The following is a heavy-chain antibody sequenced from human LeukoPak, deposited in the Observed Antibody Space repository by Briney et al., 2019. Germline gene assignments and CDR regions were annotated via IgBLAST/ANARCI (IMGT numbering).Heavy chain of an antibody. CDR2: ISSSSSYI. J-gene: IGHJ6*03. CDR3: ARETSIRFLEWLGYMDV. Sequence: PGGSMILCCAASGFTFSSYSMNWVRKAPGKGLEWVSSISSSSSYIYYADSVKGRFTISRDNAKNSLYLQMNSLRAEDTAVYYCARETSIRFLEWLGYMDVWGKGTTVTVSS. CDR1: GFTFSSYS. V-gene: IGHV3-21*01. D-gene: IGHD3-3*01.